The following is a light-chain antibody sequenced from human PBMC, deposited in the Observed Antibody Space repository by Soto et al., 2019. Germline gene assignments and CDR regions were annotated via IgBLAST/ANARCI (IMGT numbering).Light chain of an antibody. Sequence: ESVLTQSQATLSLSPGERATLSCRANQSISSYLAWYQQKPGQAPRLLIYDGSTRAAGVPARFSGSGSGTDFTLTISSLEPEDFAVYYCQHRSNWPPRLTFGGGTKVEF. CDR3: QHRSNWPPRLT. J-gene: IGKJ4*01. CDR2: DGS. V-gene: IGKV3-11*01. CDR1: QSISSY.